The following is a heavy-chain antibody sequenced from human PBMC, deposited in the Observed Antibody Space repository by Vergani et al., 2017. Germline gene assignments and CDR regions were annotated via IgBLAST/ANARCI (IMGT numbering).Heavy chain of an antibody. D-gene: IGHD2/OR15-2a*01. V-gene: IGHV3-23*04. J-gene: IGHJ4*01. CDR3: VKEKIDLGSYFFDS. CDR2: ISASGAPT. CDR1: GFIFSTYA. Sequence: VQLVESGGGLVKPGGSLRLSCTASGFIFSTYAMSWVRQAPGKGLEWVSGISASGAPTYYADSVKGRVTISRDNSKNTLYLQMNSLRVEDTAVYYCVKEKIDLGSYFFDSWGHGILVTVSS.